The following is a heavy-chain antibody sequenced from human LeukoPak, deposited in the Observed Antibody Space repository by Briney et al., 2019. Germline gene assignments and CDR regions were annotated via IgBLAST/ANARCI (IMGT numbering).Heavy chain of an antibody. CDR2: ISSSSSYI. J-gene: IGHJ3*02. CDR1: GFTFSSYS. CDR3: ARGPYHTGGSSWYYDAFDI. D-gene: IGHD6-13*01. V-gene: IGHV3-21*01. Sequence: PGGSLRLSCAASGFTFSSYSMNWVRQAPGKGLEWVSSISSSSSYIYYADSVKGRFTISRDNAKNSLYLQMNSLRAEDTAVYYCARGPYHTGGSSWYYDAFDIWGQGTMVTVSS.